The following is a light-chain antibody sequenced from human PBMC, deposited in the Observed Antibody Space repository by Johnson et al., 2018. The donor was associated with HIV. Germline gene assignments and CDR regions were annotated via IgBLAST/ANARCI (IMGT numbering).Light chain of an antibody. Sequence: QSVLTQPPSVSAAPGQKVTISCSGSSSNIGNNYVSWYQQLPGTAPKLLIYDNTKRPSGIPDRFSGSKSGTSATLGITGLQTGDEADYYCGTWDSSLSGVFGTGTKFTVL. J-gene: IGLJ1*01. V-gene: IGLV1-51*01. CDR1: SSNIGNNY. CDR2: DNT. CDR3: GTWDSSLSGV.